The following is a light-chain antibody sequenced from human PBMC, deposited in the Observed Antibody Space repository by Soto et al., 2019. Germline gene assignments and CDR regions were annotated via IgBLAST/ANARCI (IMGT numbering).Light chain of an antibody. Sequence: SYELTQPPSVSVSPGQTASITCSGNKLGNKYACWYQQKPGQSPVVVIYQYSKRPSGIPERFSGSNTGNTATLSISGTQAMDEADYCCQACGSSTVVFGGGTKLTVL. CDR2: QYS. V-gene: IGLV3-1*01. CDR1: KLGNKY. CDR3: QACGSSTVV. J-gene: IGLJ2*01.